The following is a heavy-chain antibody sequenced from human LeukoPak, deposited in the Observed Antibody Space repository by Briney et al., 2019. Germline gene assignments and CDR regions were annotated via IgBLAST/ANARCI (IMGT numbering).Heavy chain of an antibody. CDR3: TTARLQTSLWFGELLIDY. Sequence: GGSLRLSCAASGLTVSSNYLSWVRQAPGRGLDWVSVIYGSGSTDYADSVKGRFIMSRDTSKDTVYLQMNSLKTEDTAVYYCTTARLQTSLWFGELLIDYWGQGTLVTVSS. J-gene: IGHJ4*02. CDR1: GLTVSSNY. D-gene: IGHD3-10*01. CDR2: IYGSGST. V-gene: IGHV3-66*01.